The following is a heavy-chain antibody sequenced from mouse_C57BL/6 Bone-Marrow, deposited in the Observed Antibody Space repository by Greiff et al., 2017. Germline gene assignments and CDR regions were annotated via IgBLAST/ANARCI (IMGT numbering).Heavy chain of an antibody. Sequence: QVQLQQSGAELVRPGASVKLSCKASGYTFTDYYINWVKQRPGQGLEWIGRIYPGSGNTSYNEEFKGKATLTAEKSSSTAYMQLSSRTSEDSAVYFCARSGSGAMDYWGQGTSVTVSS. J-gene: IGHJ4*01. D-gene: IGHD3-2*02. V-gene: IGHV1-76*01. CDR3: ARSGSGAMDY. CDR2: IYPGSGNT. CDR1: GYTFTDYY.